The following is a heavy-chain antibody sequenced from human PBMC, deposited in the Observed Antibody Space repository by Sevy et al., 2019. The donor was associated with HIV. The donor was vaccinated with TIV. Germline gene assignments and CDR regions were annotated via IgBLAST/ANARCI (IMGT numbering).Heavy chain of an antibody. CDR3: AGDFTIFGLVSGIDY. D-gene: IGHD3-3*01. CDR1: GFNFRTYS. Sequence: GGSLRLSCAASGFNFRTYSMNWVRQAPGKGLEWLSSISDDSRYIYYSDSVKGRFTISRANAKNLLFLQMNNLRVEDTAIYYCAGDFTIFGLVSGIDYWGQGNLVTVSS. CDR2: ISDDSRYI. J-gene: IGHJ4*01. V-gene: IGHV3-21*04.